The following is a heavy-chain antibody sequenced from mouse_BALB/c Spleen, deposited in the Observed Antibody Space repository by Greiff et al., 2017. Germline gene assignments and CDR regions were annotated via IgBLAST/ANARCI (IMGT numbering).Heavy chain of an antibody. CDR3: ARLHFDY. J-gene: IGHJ2*01. V-gene: IGHV1-54*01. CDR1: GYAFTNYL. Sequence: VQLQESGAELVRPGTSVKVSCKASGYAFTNYLIEWVKQRPGQGLEWIGVINPGSGGTNYNEKFKGKATLTADKSSSTAYMQLSSLTSDDSAVYFCARLHFDYWGQGTTLTVSS. CDR2: INPGSGGT.